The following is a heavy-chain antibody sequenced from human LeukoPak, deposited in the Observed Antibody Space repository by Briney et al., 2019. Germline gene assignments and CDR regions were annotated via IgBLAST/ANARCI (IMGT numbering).Heavy chain of an antibody. CDR2: INSDGSST. J-gene: IGHJ3*02. CDR3: AKMSSSWGDAFDI. Sequence: GGSLRLSCAASGFTFSSYWMHWVRRAPGKGLVWVSRINSDGSSTNYADSVKGRFTISRDNAKNSLYLQMNSLRVEDTALYYCAKMSSSWGDAFDIWGQGTMVIVSS. D-gene: IGHD6-13*01. CDR1: GFTFSSYW. V-gene: IGHV3-74*01.